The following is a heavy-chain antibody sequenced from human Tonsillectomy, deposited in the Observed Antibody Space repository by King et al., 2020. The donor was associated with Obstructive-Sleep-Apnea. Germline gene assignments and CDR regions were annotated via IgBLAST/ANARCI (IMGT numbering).Heavy chain of an antibody. CDR3: ARQQQVGTPLHYGMDV. Sequence: TLKESGPALVKPTQTLTLTCTFSGFSLSTNGMCVSWIRQPPGKALEWLARIHWDDDKYYSKSLKTRLTISKDTSKNQVVLTMTNMDPVDTATYYCARQQQVGTPLHYGMDVWGQGTTVTVSS. CDR1: GFSLSTNGMC. V-gene: IGHV2-70*11. CDR2: IHWDDDK. D-gene: IGHD4-23*01. J-gene: IGHJ6*02.